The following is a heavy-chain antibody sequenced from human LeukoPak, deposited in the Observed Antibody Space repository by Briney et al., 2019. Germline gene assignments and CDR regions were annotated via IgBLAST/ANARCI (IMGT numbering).Heavy chain of an antibody. J-gene: IGHJ4*02. Sequence: PSETLSLTCAVSGGSISSGGYSWSWIRQPPGKGLEWIGYIYHSGSTYYNPSLKSRVTISVDGSKNQFSLKLSSVTAADTAVYYCARSGYSYGLDYWGQGTLVTVSS. CDR1: GGSISSGGYS. D-gene: IGHD5-18*01. CDR3: ARSGYSYGLDY. CDR2: IYHSGST. V-gene: IGHV4-30-2*01.